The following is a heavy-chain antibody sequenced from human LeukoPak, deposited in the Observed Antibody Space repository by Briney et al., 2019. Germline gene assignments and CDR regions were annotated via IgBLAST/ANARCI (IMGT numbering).Heavy chain of an antibody. D-gene: IGHD5-18*01. CDR2: MSSGGTYI. CDR3: ARDRPTGASRVFVIQ. J-gene: IGHJ4*02. CDR1: GFNFNSYA. V-gene: IGHV3-21*06. Sequence: GGSLRLSCAVSGFNFNSYAMTWVRQAPGKGLEWISSMSSGGTYIYYADSVRGRFTISRDNTKNSLYLLMSDLRVEDTALYYCARDRPTGASRVFVIQWGQGTPVTVSS.